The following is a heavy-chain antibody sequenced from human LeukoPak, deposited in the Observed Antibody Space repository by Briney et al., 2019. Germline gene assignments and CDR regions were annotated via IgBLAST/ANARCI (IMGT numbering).Heavy chain of an antibody. Sequence: GGSLRLSCAASGFTFFGNDMSWVRQAPGKGLEWVAVISYDGSNKYYADSVKGRFTISRDNSKNTLYLQMNSLRAEDTAVYYCAKDRGGPDYGSGSFNYGMDVWGQGTTVTVSS. CDR3: AKDRGGPDYGSGSFNYGMDV. D-gene: IGHD3-10*01. CDR1: GFTFFGND. V-gene: IGHV3-30*18. J-gene: IGHJ6*02. CDR2: ISYDGSNK.